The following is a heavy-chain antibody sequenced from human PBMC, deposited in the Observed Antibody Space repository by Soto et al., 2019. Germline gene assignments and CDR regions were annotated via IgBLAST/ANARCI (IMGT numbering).Heavy chain of an antibody. CDR2: ISGSGGTT. CDR3: AKDSWAIFGVPAGEYYAMDV. V-gene: IGHV3-23*01. J-gene: IGHJ6*02. CDR1: GFIFSSYD. Sequence: PGGSLRLSCAASGFIFSSYDMSWVRQAPGKGLEWVSAISGSGGTTYYSDSVKGRFTISRDNSKNTVYLQMNDLRVEDAAEYFCAKDSWAIFGVPAGEYYAMDVWGQGTTVTVSS. D-gene: IGHD3-3*01.